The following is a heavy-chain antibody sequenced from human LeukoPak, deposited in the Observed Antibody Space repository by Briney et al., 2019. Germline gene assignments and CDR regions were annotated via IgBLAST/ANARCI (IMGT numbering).Heavy chain of an antibody. CDR2: IYHSGST. V-gene: IGHV4-30-2*01. CDR3: ARTSIAARRANAFDI. D-gene: IGHD6-6*01. CDR1: GGSISSGGYS. Sequence: SETLSLTCAASGGSISSGGYSWSWIRQPPGKGLEWIGYIYHSGSTYYNPSLKSRVTISVDRSKNQFSLKLSSVTAADTAVYYCARTSIAARRANAFDIWGQGTMVTVSS. J-gene: IGHJ3*02.